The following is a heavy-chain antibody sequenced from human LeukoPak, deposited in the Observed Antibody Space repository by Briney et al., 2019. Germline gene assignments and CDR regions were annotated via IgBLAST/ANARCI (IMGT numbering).Heavy chain of an antibody. CDR1: GYTFTGYY. Sequence: ASVKVSCKASGYTFTGYYMHWVRQAPGQGLEWMGWINPNSGGTNYAQKFQGRVTMTRDTSISTAYMELSRLRSDDTAVYYCATPTGGALGLPQRYDFWSGTDAFDIWGQGTMVTVSS. D-gene: IGHD3-3*01. CDR2: INPNSGGT. CDR3: ATPTGGALGLPQRYDFWSGTDAFDI. V-gene: IGHV1-2*02. J-gene: IGHJ3*02.